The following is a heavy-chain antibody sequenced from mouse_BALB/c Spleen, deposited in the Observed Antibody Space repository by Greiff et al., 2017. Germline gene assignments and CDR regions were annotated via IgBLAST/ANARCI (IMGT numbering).Heavy chain of an antibody. CDR3: ARGRYYGSLDY. CDR2: IWGDGST. CDR1: GFSLTGYG. V-gene: IGHV2-6-7*01. J-gene: IGHJ2*01. D-gene: IGHD1-1*01. Sequence: QVQLKQSGPGLVAPSQSLSITCTVSGFSLTGYGVNWVRQPPGKGLEWLGMIWGDGSTDYNSALKSRLSISKDNSKSQVFLKMNSLQTDETARYYCARGRYYGSLDYWGQGTTLTVSS.